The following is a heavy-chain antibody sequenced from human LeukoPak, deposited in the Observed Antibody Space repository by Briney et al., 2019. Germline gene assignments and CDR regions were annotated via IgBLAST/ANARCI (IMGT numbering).Heavy chain of an antibody. CDR1: GYTFTSYY. CDR3: ARDSSEFRSLIFH. D-gene: IGHD3-9*01. J-gene: IGHJ1*01. CDR2: INPSGGST. V-gene: IGHV1-46*01. Sequence: ASVKVSYKASGYTFTSYYMHWVRQAPGQGLEWMGIINPSGGSTSYAQKFQGRVTITADESTSTAYMELSSLRSEDTAVYYCARDSSEFRSLIFHWGQGTLVTVSS.